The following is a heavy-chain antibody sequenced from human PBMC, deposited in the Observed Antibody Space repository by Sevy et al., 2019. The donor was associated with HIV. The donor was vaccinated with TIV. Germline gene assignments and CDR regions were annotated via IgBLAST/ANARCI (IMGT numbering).Heavy chain of an antibody. CDR3: ARYRALNRWPSLDAFDV. CDR1: GHTFTSYG. V-gene: IGHV1-18*01. D-gene: IGHD2-8*02. J-gene: IGHJ3*01. Sequence: ASVKVSCKASGHTFTSYGITWVRQAPGQGLEWMGWISANNVDTNYATKFQGRITLTRDTSTSTAYMELRSLRSDDTALYFCARYRALNRWPSLDAFDVWGQGTRVTVSS. CDR2: ISANNVDT.